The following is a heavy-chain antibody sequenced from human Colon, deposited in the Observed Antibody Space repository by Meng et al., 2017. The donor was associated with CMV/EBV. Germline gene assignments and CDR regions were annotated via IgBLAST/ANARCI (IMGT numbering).Heavy chain of an antibody. J-gene: IGHJ4*02. CDR1: GFTFSSYW. Sequence: SCAASGFTFSSYWMSWVRQAPGKGLEWVAKTNEDGSDKYYVDSVKGRFTIFRDNAKNSVYLQMNSLRAEDTAVYYCASTGPLYGLYFCYWGQGTLVTVSS. V-gene: IGHV3-7*01. D-gene: IGHD2-8*01. CDR2: TNEDGSDK. CDR3: ASTGPLYGLYFCY.